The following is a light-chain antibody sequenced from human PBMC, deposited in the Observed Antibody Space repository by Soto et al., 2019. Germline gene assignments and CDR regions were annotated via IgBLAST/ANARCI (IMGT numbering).Light chain of an antibody. J-gene: IGKJ5*01. V-gene: IGKV3-15*01. CDR1: ESVSTN. CDR2: GAS. CDR3: QQLHGYPIT. Sequence: EVVMTQSPATLCVSPGERATLSCRASESVSTNLAWYQQRPGQAPRLVIYGASTRATGIPARFSGSGSGTEFTLTISSLQPDDSATYYCQQLHGYPITFGQGTRLEIK.